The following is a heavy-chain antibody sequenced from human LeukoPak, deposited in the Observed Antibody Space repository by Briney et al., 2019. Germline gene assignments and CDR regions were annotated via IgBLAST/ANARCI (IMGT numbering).Heavy chain of an antibody. CDR3: ARDVWRRAFYYAMDV. Sequence: GGSLRLSCVASGFTFDDHAMHWVRQAPGKGLEWVSGISWYSGNIGYADSVKGRFSISRDNAKNTLYLETNSLRTDDTALYFCARDVWRRAFYYAMDVWGLGTTVAVSS. V-gene: IGHV3-9*01. D-gene: IGHD2-21*01. J-gene: IGHJ6*02. CDR1: GFTFDDHA. CDR2: ISWYSGNI.